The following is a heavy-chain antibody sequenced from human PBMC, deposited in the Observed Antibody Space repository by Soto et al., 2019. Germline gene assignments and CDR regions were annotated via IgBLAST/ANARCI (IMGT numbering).Heavy chain of an antibody. D-gene: IGHD3-3*01. V-gene: IGHV1-69*01. CDR2: IIPIFGTA. Sequence: QVQLVQSGAEVKKPGSSVKVSCKASGGTFSSYAISWVRQAPGQGLEWMGGIIPIFGTANYAQKFQGRVTIPADESTRTAYMELSSLRSEDTAVYYCARDSSGDFWSGYSAGYYYYGMDVWGQGTTVTVSS. CDR3: ARDSSGDFWSGYSAGYYYYGMDV. J-gene: IGHJ6*02. CDR1: GGTFSSYA.